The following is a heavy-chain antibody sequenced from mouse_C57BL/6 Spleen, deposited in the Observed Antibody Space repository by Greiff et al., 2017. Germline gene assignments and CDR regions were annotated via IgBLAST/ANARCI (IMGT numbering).Heavy chain of an antibody. D-gene: IGHD1-1*01. CDR2: IHPNSGST. J-gene: IGHJ2*01. Sequence: QVQLQQPGAELVKPGASVKLSCTASGYTFTSYWMHWVKQRPGQGLEWIGMIHPNSGSTNYNEKFKSKATLTVDKASSTAYMQLSSLTSEDSAVYYCARGVEFITTVVATDYWGQGTTLTVSS. CDR3: ARGVEFITTVVATDY. V-gene: IGHV1-64*01. CDR1: GYTFTSYW.